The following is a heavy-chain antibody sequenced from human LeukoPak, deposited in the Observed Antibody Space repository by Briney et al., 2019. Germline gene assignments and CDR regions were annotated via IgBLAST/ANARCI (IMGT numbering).Heavy chain of an antibody. Sequence: PSETLSLTCAVYGGSFSGYYWSWIRQPPGKGLEWIGEINHSGSTNYNPSLKSRVIISVDTSKNQFSLKLSSVTAADTAVYYCARARRYSSSWFPANWFDPWGQGTLVTVSS. J-gene: IGHJ5*02. V-gene: IGHV4-34*01. CDR2: INHSGST. CDR3: ARARRYSSSWFPANWFDP. D-gene: IGHD6-13*01. CDR1: GGSFSGYY.